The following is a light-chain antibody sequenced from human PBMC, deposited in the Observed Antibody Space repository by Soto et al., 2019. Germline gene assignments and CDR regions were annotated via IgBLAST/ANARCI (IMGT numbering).Light chain of an antibody. CDR1: SSDVGSYNL. J-gene: IGLJ1*01. Sequence: QSVLTQPASVSGSPGQSITISCTRTSSDVGSYNLVSWYQQHPGKAPKVMDYEVSKRPSGVSNHFSGSKSGKTASLTISGLPAEEEADYYCCSYCGRFVFGTGTKVTVL. CDR2: EVS. CDR3: CSYCGRFV. V-gene: IGLV2-23*02.